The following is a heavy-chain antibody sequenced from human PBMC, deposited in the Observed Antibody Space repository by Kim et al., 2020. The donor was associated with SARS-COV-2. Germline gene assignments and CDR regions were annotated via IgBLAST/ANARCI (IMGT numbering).Heavy chain of an antibody. CDR1: GFSLSTSGMC. V-gene: IGHV2-70*11. J-gene: IGHJ5*02. CDR2: IDWDDDK. D-gene: IGHD3-22*01. CDR3: ARIPSLYYDSSAYYPGGFDP. Sequence: SGPTLVKPTQTLTLTCTFSGFSLSTSGMCVSWIRQPPGKALEWLARIDWDDDKYYSTSLKTRLTISKDTSKNQVVLTMTNMDPVDTATYYCARIPSLYYDSSAYYPGGFDPWGQGTLVTVSS.